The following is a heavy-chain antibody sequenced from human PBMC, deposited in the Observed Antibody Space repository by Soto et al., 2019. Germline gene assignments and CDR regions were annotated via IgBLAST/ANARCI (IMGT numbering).Heavy chain of an antibody. J-gene: IGHJ4*02. CDR3: ARGGESSAYYYAYFDY. Sequence: EVQLVESGGGLVQPGGSLRLSCAASGFSFSSYEMSWVRQAPGTGLEWVSYISGSGGTTYYADSVKGRFTISRDNAKNSLYLQMNSLRAEDTAVYYCARGGESSAYYYAYFDYWGQGTLVTVSS. V-gene: IGHV3-48*03. D-gene: IGHD3-22*01. CDR1: GFSFSSYE. CDR2: ISGSGGTT.